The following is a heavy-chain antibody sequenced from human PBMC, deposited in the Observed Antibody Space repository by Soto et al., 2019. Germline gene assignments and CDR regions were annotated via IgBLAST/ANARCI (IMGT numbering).Heavy chain of an antibody. V-gene: IGHV3-23*01. CDR3: AKYRSRGRVVAATDAFDI. CDR2: ISGSGGST. CDR1: GFTFSSYA. D-gene: IGHD2-15*01. Sequence: GGSLRLSCAASGFTFSSYAMSWVRQAPGKGLEWVSAISGSGGSTYYADSVKGRFTISRDNSKNTLYLQMNSLRAEDTAVYYCAKYRSRGRVVAATDAFDIWGQGTMVTVSS. J-gene: IGHJ3*02.